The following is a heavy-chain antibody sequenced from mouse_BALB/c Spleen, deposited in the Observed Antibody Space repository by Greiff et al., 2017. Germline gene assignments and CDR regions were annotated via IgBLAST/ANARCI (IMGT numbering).Heavy chain of an antibody. CDR1: GYTFTSYV. J-gene: IGHJ4*01. CDR3: ARNDYDGAMDY. Sequence: EVKLMESGPELVKPGASVKMSCKASGYTFTSYVMHWVKQKPGQGLEWIGYINPYNDGTKYNEKFKGKATLTSDKSSSTAYMELSSLTSEDSAVYYCARNDYDGAMDYWGQGTSVTVSS. V-gene: IGHV1-14*01. CDR2: INPYNDGT. D-gene: IGHD2-4*01.